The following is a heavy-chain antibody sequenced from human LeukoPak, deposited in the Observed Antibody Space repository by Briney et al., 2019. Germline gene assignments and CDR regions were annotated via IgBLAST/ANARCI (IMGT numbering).Heavy chain of an antibody. CDR3: ARHWGNYGDYRWFDP. D-gene: IGHD4-17*01. CDR1: GGSISSYY. CDR2: IYYSGST. J-gene: IGHJ5*02. V-gene: IGHV4-39*01. Sequence: SETLSLTCTVSGGSISSYYWSWIRQPPGKGLEWIGSIYYSGSTYYNPFLKSRVTISVDTSKNQFSLKLSSVTAADTAVYYCARHWGNYGDYRWFDPWGQGTLVTVSS.